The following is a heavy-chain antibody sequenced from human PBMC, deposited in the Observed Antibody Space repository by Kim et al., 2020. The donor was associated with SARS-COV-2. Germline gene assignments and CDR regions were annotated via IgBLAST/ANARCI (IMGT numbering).Heavy chain of an antibody. CDR1: GFTFSSYG. Sequence: LSLTCAASGFTFSSYGMHWVRQAPGKGLEWVAVIWYDGSNKYYADSVKGRFTISRDNSKNTLYLQMNSLRAEDTAVYYCARGWSGDLGSAFDIWGQG. CDR3: ARGWSGDLGSAFDI. V-gene: IGHV3-33*01. D-gene: IGHD7-27*01. J-gene: IGHJ3*02. CDR2: IWYDGSNK.